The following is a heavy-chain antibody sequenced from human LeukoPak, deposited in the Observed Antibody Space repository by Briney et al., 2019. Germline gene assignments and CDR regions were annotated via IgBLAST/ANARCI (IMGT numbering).Heavy chain of an antibody. CDR3: AGGLLGCRGGSCYPTDY. Sequence: GSLRLSCAASGFTFSNYGMHWVRQAPGKGLEWVAVISDDGNNKYYVDSVKGRFTISRDNSKNTLHLQMDSLRAEDTAVYYCAGGLLGCRGGSCYPTDYWGQGTLVIVSS. D-gene: IGHD2-15*01. V-gene: IGHV3-30*03. CDR2: ISDDGNNK. CDR1: GFTFSNYG. J-gene: IGHJ4*02.